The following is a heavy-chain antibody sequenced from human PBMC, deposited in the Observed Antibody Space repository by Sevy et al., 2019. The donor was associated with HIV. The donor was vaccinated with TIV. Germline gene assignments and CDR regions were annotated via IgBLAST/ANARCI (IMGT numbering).Heavy chain of an antibody. CDR2: LSFGCGEI. D-gene: IGHD2-8*01. Sequence: LTCAASGFTFSKYSMSWVRQPPGKGLEWVSTLSFGCGEINYADSVKDRFTISRDNSKSSVYLQMNNLRPEDTAVYYCAREGCTKPHDYWGQGTLVTVSS. CDR3: AREGCTKPHDY. J-gene: IGHJ4*02. V-gene: IGHV3-23*01. CDR1: GFTFSKYS.